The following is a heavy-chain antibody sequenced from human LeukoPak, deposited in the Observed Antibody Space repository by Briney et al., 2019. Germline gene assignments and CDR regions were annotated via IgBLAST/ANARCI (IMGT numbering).Heavy chain of an antibody. D-gene: IGHD6-19*01. CDR2: IFHTGST. CDR3: ATSSGWYRYDS. CDR1: GASIIGPKW. V-gene: IGHV4-4*02. J-gene: IGHJ4*02. Sequence: PSETLSLTCTVSGASIIGPKWWNWVRLSPGKGMEWIGEIFHTGSTHYNPSLKSRVTISVDTSKNQLSLILTSVTDADTAVYHCATSSGWYRYDSWGQGTLVTVSS.